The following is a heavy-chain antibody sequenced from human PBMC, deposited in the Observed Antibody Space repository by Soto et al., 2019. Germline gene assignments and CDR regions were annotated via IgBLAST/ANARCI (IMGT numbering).Heavy chain of an antibody. Sequence: GGSLRLSCAASGFTFSSYAMSWVRQAPGKGLEWVSAISGSGGSTYYADSVKGRFTISRDNSKNTLYLQMNSLRAEDTAVYYCAKSDLEWLLGRDFDYWGQGTLVTVSS. CDR2: ISGSGGST. D-gene: IGHD3-3*01. CDR1: GFTFSSYA. CDR3: AKSDLEWLLGRDFDY. J-gene: IGHJ4*02. V-gene: IGHV3-23*01.